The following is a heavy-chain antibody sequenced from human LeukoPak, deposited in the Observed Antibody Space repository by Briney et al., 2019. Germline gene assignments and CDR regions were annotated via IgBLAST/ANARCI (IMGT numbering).Heavy chain of an antibody. D-gene: IGHD4-17*01. CDR1: GFTFSNYW. CDR2: INSDGSDT. Sequence: GASLRLSCSASGFTFSNYWMHWVRQAPGKGLVWVSRINSDGSDTSYADSVKGRFTISRDNAKNTLYLEMNSLTVEDTAVYYCARGGTTVTTVIDYWGQGTLVTVSS. CDR3: ARGGTTVTTVIDY. J-gene: IGHJ4*02. V-gene: IGHV3-74*01.